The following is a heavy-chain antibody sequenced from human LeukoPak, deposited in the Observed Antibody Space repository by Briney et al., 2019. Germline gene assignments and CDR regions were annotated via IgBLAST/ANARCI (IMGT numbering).Heavy chain of an antibody. D-gene: IGHD3-22*01. CDR2: ISGSGGST. V-gene: IGHV3-23*01. CDR1: GFTFSSYA. CDR3: AKCPFSPYSITMIVVALFQH. J-gene: IGHJ1*01. Sequence: QTGGSLRLSCAASGFTFSSYAMSWVRQAPGKGLEWVSAISGSGGSTYYADSVKGRFTISRDNSKNTLYLQMNSLRAEDTAVYYCAKCPFSPYSITMIVVALFQHWGQGTLATVSS.